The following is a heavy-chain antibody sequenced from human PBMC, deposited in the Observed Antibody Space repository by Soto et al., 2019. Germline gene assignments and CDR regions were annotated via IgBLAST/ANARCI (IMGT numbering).Heavy chain of an antibody. CDR2: IIPIFGTA. Sequence: QVQLVQSGAEVKKPGSSVKVSCKASGGTFSSYSINWVRQAPGQGLEWMGVIIPIFGTANYAQRFQGRVTITADESTSTAYMELSSLRSEDTAVYYCARDGGRHSGGIDYWGQGTLVTVSS. CDR1: GGTFSSYS. CDR3: ARDGGRHSGGIDY. J-gene: IGHJ4*02. V-gene: IGHV1-69*01. D-gene: IGHD1-26*01.